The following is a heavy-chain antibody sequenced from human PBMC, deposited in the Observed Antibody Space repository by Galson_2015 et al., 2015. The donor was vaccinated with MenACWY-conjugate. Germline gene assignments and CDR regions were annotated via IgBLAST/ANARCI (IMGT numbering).Heavy chain of an antibody. D-gene: IGHD4-23*01. CDR1: GFTFSSYW. J-gene: IGHJ4*02. CDR3: ARKLPYDY. CDR2: ISSDGSST. Sequence: SLRLSCAASGFTFSSYWMHRVRQAPGKGLVWVSRISSDGSSTRYADSVKGRFTISRDNAKNTLYLQMNSLRAEDTAVYYCARKLPYDYWGQGTLVTVSS. V-gene: IGHV3-74*01.